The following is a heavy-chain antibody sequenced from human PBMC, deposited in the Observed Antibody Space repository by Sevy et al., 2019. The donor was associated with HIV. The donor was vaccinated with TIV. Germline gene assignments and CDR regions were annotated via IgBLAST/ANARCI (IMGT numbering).Heavy chain of an antibody. CDR3: AKGGDRPSAGDSLYLFDY. J-gene: IGHJ4*02. V-gene: IGHV3-30*18. CDR1: GFTFRTYG. Sequence: GGSLRLSCVASGFTFRTYGIHWVRQAPGKGLEWVAVISHDGSHKYNADSVKGRFIISRENSKNTLYLQMNSLRVEDTAIYYCAKGGDRPSAGDSLYLFDYWGQGTLVTVSS. D-gene: IGHD3-16*01. CDR2: ISHDGSHK.